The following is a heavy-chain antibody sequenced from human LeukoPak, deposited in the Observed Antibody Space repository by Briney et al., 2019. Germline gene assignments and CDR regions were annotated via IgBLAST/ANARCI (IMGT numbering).Heavy chain of an antibody. CDR1: GFTFSSYA. Sequence: PGGSLRLSCAASGFTFSSYAMSWVRQAPGKGLEWVSAISGSGGSTFYAASVKGRFTISRDNSKNTLYLQMNSLRAEDTALYYCAKDQWLATYIMDVWGQGTTVTVSS. D-gene: IGHD6-19*01. CDR3: AKDQWLATYIMDV. J-gene: IGHJ6*02. V-gene: IGHV3-23*01. CDR2: ISGSGGST.